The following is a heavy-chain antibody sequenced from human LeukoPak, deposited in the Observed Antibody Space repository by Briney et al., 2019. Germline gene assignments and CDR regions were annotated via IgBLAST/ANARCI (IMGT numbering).Heavy chain of an antibody. CDR3: ASGVAAAGVDY. V-gene: IGHV4-59*08. CDR2: IYYSGST. D-gene: IGHD6-13*01. Sequence: SETLPLTCTVSGGSISSYYWSWIRQPPGKGLEWIGYIYYSGSTNYNPSLKSRVTISVDTSKNQFSLKLSSVTAADTAVYYCASGVAAAGVDYWGQGTLVTVSS. J-gene: IGHJ4*02. CDR1: GGSISSYY.